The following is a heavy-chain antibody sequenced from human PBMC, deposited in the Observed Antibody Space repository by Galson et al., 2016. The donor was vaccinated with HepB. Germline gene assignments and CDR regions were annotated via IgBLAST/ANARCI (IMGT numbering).Heavy chain of an antibody. CDR2: MFPSGGTT. D-gene: IGHD3-10*01. V-gene: IGHV1-46*01. Sequence: SVKVSCKASGYTFTNYYMHWVRQAPGQGLEWMGIMFPSGGTTNYAQNFQGRVSMTRDTSTTTDYMELSSLRSEDTAVYYCARGNGSGSYGVFDYWSQGTLVTVSS. J-gene: IGHJ4*02. CDR1: GYTFTNYY. CDR3: ARGNGSGSYGVFDY.